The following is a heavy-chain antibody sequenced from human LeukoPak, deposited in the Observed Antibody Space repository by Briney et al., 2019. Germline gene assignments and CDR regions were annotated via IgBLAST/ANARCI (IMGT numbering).Heavy chain of an antibody. Sequence: SETLSLTCAVYGGSFSGYYWSWIRQPPGKGREWIGEINHSGSTNYNPSLKSGVTISVDTSKNQFSLKLSSVTAADTAVYYCARQSRYYDSSGSMYYFDDWGQGTLVTVSS. CDR3: ARQSRYYDSSGSMYYFDD. J-gene: IGHJ4*02. D-gene: IGHD3-22*01. V-gene: IGHV4-34*01. CDR1: GGSFSGYY. CDR2: INHSGST.